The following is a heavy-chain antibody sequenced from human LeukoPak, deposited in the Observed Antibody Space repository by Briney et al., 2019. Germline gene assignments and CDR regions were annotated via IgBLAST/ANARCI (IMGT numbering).Heavy chain of an antibody. V-gene: IGHV3-48*03. D-gene: IGHD3-10*01. CDR3: ARDLYYYGSGSSLGY. CDR1: GFTVSSYE. CDR2: ISSSGSTI. J-gene: IGHJ4*02. Sequence: GGSLRLACAASGFTVSSYEMNWVRQAPGKGLEWVSYISSSGSTIYYADSVKGRFTISRDNAKNSLYLQMNSLRAEDTAVYYCARDLYYYGSGSSLGYWGQGTLVTVSS.